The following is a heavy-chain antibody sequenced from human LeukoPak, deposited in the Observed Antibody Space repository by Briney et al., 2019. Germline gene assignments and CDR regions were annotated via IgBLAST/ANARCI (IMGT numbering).Heavy chain of an antibody. V-gene: IGHV3-11*04. D-gene: IGHD3-3*01. Sequence: GGSLRLSCAASGFTFSDYYMSWIRQAPGKGLEWVSYISSSGSTVYYADSVKGQFTISRDNAKNSLYLQMNSLRAEDTAVYYCARALRGYDFWSGLGRFDPWGQGTLVTVSS. CDR2: ISSSGSTV. CDR3: ARALRGYDFWSGLGRFDP. CDR1: GFTFSDYY. J-gene: IGHJ5*02.